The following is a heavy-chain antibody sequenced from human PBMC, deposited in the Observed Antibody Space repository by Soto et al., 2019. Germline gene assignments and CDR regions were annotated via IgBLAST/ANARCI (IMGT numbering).Heavy chain of an antibody. Sequence: QVQLQESGPGLVKPSQTLSLTCTVSGGSISSGGYYWSWIRQHPGKGLEWIGYIYYNGDTYYNPSLKGRVSISIDTSKNQVSLRLTSVTAADTAVYYCARSHRDNWGSPDYFDYWGQGTLVTVSS. CDR2: IYYNGDT. V-gene: IGHV4-31*03. CDR3: ARSHRDNWGSPDYFDY. J-gene: IGHJ4*02. CDR1: GGSISSGGYY. D-gene: IGHD7-27*01.